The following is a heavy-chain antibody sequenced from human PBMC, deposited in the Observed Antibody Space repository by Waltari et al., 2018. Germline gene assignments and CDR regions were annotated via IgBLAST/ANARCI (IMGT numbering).Heavy chain of an antibody. CDR3: ARQLRFVDWIPRYFDS. Sequence: QMELQESGPRLVKPSETLSLTCNVSGESISGSRNYWAWLRQPPGKNLQWIGSIYYSGTTYYNPSLKGRFAISVDTSRNQFSLNVNSVTAADTGIYYCARQLRFVDWIPRYFDSWGRGTLATVSS. V-gene: IGHV4-39*01. D-gene: IGHD3-3*01. CDR2: IYYSGTT. J-gene: IGHJ4*02. CDR1: GESISGSRNY.